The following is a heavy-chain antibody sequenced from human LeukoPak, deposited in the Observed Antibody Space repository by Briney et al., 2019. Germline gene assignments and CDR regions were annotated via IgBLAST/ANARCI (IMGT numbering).Heavy chain of an antibody. J-gene: IGHJ6*03. V-gene: IGHV4-38-2*02. D-gene: IGHD1-1*01. CDR3: ARDYKDYYYYYYMDV. CDR2: IYHSGST. Sequence: SETLSLTCTVSGYSISSGYYWGWIRQPPGKGLEWFGSIYHSGSTYYNPSLKSRVTISVDTSKNQFSLKLSSVTAADTAVYYCARDYKDYYYYYYMDVWGKGTTVTVSS. CDR1: GYSISSGYY.